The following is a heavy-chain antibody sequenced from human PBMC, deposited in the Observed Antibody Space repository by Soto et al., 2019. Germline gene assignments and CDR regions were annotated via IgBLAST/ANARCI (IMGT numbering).Heavy chain of an antibody. CDR3: ARTLYDSSGYHHFQH. V-gene: IGHV3-33*01. CDR1: GFTFSSYG. CDR2: IWCDGSNK. Sequence: QVQLVESGGGVVQPGRSLRLSCAASGFTFSSYGMHWVRQAPGKGLEWVAVIWCDGSNKYYAGSVKGRFTISRDNSKNTLYLRMNSLRAEDTAVYYCARTLYDSSGYHHFQHWGQGTLVTVSS. D-gene: IGHD3-22*01. J-gene: IGHJ1*01.